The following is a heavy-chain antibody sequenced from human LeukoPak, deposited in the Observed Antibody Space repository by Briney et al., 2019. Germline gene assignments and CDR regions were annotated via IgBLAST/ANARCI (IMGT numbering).Heavy chain of an antibody. CDR3: ARERREMAVAVETVGVIDY. V-gene: IGHV1-46*01. CDR2: INPSGGST. Sequence: ASVKVSCKASGYTFTSYYMHWVRQAPGQGLEWMGIINPSGGSTSYAQKFQGRVTMTRDMSTSTVYMEFSSLRSEDTAVYYCARERREMAVAVETVGVIDYWGQGTLVTVSS. CDR1: GYTFTSYY. J-gene: IGHJ4*02. D-gene: IGHD6-19*01.